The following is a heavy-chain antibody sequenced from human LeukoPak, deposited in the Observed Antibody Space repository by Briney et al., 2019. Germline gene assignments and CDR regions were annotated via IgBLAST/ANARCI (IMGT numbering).Heavy chain of an antibody. J-gene: IGHJ4*02. CDR2: INLSGGST. D-gene: IGHD3-10*01. CDR1: GYTFTSYY. CDR3: ARDAGYYYGSGSYYNFDY. Sequence: ASVKVSCKASGYTFTSYYMHWVRQAPGQGLEWMGIINLSGGSTSYAQKFQGRVTMTRDTSTSTVYMELSSLRSEDTAVYYCARDAGYYYGSGSYYNFDYWGQGTLVTASS. V-gene: IGHV1-46*01.